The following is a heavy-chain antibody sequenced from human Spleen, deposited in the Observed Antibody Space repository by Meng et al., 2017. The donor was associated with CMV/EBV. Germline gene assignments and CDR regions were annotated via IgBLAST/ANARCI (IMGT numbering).Heavy chain of an antibody. D-gene: IGHD3-10*01. Sequence: GESLKISCAASGFTFSSYAMHWVRQAPGKGLEWVAVISYDGSNKYYADSVKGRFTISRDNSKNTLYLQMNSLRAEDTAIYYCARGAYGSGSYRGGFDYWGQGALVTVSS. CDR3: ARGAYGSGSYRGGFDY. CDR2: ISYDGSNK. CDR1: GFTFSSYA. V-gene: IGHV3-30*04. J-gene: IGHJ4*02.